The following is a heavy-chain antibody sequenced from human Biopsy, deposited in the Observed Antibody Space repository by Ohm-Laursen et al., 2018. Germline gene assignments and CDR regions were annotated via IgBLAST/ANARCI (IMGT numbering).Heavy chain of an antibody. CDR1: GGSFAGHY. J-gene: IGHJ1*01. V-gene: IGHV4-59*11. D-gene: IGHD4-23*01. CDR2: ISHTGYT. CDR3: ARGSNEYGGLYFPH. Sequence: GTLSLTCTVSGGSFAGHYWPWIRQPSGKGLEWIGHISHTGYTSYKSSLKSRVTISLDTSRKHFSLRSTSLAAADTAVYYCARGSNEYGGLYFPHWGQGTLVTVSS.